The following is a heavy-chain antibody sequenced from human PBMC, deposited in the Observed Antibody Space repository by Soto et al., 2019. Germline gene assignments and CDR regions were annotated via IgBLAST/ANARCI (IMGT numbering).Heavy chain of an antibody. CDR1: GFTFSSCA. CDR2: ISGSGGST. D-gene: IGHD2-21*01. CDR3: AKDRRGGLFSKVGYFDY. V-gene: IGHV3-23*01. Sequence: EVQLLESGGGLVQPGGSLRLSCAASGFTFSSCAMSWVRQAPGKGLEWVSAISGSGGSTYYADSVKGRFTISRDNSKNTLYLQMNSLRAEDTAVYYCAKDRRGGLFSKVGYFDYWGQGTLVTVSS. J-gene: IGHJ4*02.